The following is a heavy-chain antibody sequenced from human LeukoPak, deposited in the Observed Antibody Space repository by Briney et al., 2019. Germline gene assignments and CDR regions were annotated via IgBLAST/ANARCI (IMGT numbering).Heavy chain of an antibody. CDR3: ARPRGLYAEDAFDI. D-gene: IGHD3-10*01. J-gene: IGHJ3*02. V-gene: IGHV4-4*07. CDR2: IYTSGST. Sequence: SETLSLTCTVSGGSISSYYWSWIRQPAGKGLEWIGRIYTSGSTYYNPSLKSRVTLSVDTSKNQFSLKLSSVTAADTAVYYCARPRGLYAEDAFDIWGQGTMVTVSS. CDR1: GGSISSYY.